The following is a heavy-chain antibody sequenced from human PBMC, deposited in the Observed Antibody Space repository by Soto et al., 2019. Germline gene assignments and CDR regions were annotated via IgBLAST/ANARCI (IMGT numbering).Heavy chain of an antibody. Sequence: PEGSLILSCAASGFTFSSYAMSWVRQAPGKGLEWVSAISGSGGSTYYADSVKGRFTISRDNSKNTLYLQMNSLRAEDTAVYYCAKEIDLYGDYESDYWGQGTLVTVSS. J-gene: IGHJ4*02. D-gene: IGHD4-17*01. V-gene: IGHV3-23*01. CDR2: ISGSGGST. CDR3: AKEIDLYGDYESDY. CDR1: GFTFSSYA.